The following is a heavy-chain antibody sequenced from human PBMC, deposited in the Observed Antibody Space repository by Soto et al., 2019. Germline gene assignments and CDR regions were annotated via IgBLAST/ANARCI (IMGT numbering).Heavy chain of an antibody. CDR2: INPSGGST. D-gene: IGHD3-10*01. CDR3: ARVVAGELLIDY. J-gene: IGHJ4*02. CDR1: GYTFTIYY. V-gene: IGHV1-46*01. Sequence: ASVKVSCKASGYTFTIYYMHWVRQAPGQGLEWMGIINPSGGSTSYAQKFQGRVTMTRDTSTSTVYMELSSLRSEDTAVYYCARVVAGELLIDYWGQGTLVTVSS.